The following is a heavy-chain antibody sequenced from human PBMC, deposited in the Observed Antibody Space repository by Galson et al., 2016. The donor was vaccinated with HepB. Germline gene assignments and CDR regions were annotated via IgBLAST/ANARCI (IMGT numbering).Heavy chain of an antibody. V-gene: IGHV3-43*01. D-gene: IGHD1-1*01. J-gene: IGHJ4*02. CDR3: ARDAGGPTTGAMYYFDS. CDR1: GFTFDDYT. Sequence: SLRLSCAASGFTFDDYTIHWVRQAPGKSLEWVSLISWDGTGTSYIDSVKGRFTISRDNSKNSLYLEMNSLQSDDTAIYFCARDAGGPTTGAMYYFDSWGQGTLVTVSS. CDR2: ISWDGTGT.